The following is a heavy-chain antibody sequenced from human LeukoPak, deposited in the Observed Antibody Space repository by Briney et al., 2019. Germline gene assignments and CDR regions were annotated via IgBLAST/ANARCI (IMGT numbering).Heavy chain of an antibody. CDR1: GGSISSYY. CDR2: IYYSGST. D-gene: IGHD5-18*01. V-gene: IGHV4-59*01. CDR3: ARPGSNSYGLYYFDY. Sequence: SETLSLTCTVSGGSISSYYWSWIRQPPGKGLEWIGYIYYSGSTNYNPSLKSRVTISVDTSKNQFSLKLSSVTAADTAVYYCARPGSNSYGLYYFDYWGQGTLVTVSS. J-gene: IGHJ4*02.